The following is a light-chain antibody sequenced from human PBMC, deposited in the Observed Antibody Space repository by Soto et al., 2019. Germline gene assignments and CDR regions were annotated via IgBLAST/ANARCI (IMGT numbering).Light chain of an antibody. CDR1: QSISMW. CDR3: QHYDGYPYT. Sequence: DIQMTQSPSTLSSSVGDRVTITCRASQSISMWLAWFQQKPGKAPKLVIHEASSLQSGVPSRLSGSGSGTEFPLTISILEADDSATYYCQHYDGYPYTFGQGTKLEI. J-gene: IGKJ2*01. V-gene: IGKV1-5*03. CDR2: EAS.